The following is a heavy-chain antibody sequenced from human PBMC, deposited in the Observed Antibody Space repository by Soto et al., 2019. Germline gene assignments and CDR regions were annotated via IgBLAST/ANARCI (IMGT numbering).Heavy chain of an antibody. D-gene: IGHD3-10*01. CDR2: IWYDGSYK. Sequence: QVQLVESGGGVAQPGRSLRLPCAASGFTFSNYGMHWVRQAPGKGLEWWAVIWYDGSYKYYADSAKGRFTISRDNSKNTLYLQMNSLRAEDTDVYYCARGYGSESYVFTYWGQGTLVTVSS. J-gene: IGHJ4*02. V-gene: IGHV3-33*01. CDR1: GFTFSNYG. CDR3: ARGYGSESYVFTY.